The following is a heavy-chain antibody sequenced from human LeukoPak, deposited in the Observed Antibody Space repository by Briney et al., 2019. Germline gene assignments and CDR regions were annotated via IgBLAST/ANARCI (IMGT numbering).Heavy chain of an antibody. D-gene: IGHD2-15*01. CDR1: GGYISNYY. CDR3: ARHFAHGVDNFDC. V-gene: IGHV4-4*09. J-gene: IGHJ4*02. Sequence: SETPSLTCTVSGGYISNYYWSWIRQPPGKGLEWIGYIYASGSTNYNPSLKSRVAISVDTSKNQFSLKLSSVTAADTAVYYCARHFAHGVDNFDCWGQGTLVTVSS. CDR2: IYASGST.